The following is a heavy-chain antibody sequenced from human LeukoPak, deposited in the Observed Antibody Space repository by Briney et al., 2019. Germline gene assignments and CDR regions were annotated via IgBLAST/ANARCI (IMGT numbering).Heavy chain of an antibody. CDR3: ARGPFSPLGVFFYYYYYMDV. Sequence: PSETLSLTCAVYGGSFGGYYWSWIRQPPGKGLEWIGEINHSGSTNCNPSLKSRVTISVDTSKNQFSLKLSSVTAADTAVYYCARGPFSPLGVFFYYYYYMDVWGKGTTVTVSS. V-gene: IGHV4-34*01. J-gene: IGHJ6*03. CDR1: GGSFGGYY. CDR2: INHSGST. D-gene: IGHD3-10*01.